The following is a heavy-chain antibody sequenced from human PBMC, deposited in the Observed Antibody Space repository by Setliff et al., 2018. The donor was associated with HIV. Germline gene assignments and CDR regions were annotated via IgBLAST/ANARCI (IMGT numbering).Heavy chain of an antibody. D-gene: IGHD3-16*01. CDR2: IIPFIDAT. J-gene: IGHJ4*02. V-gene: IGHV1-69*11. Sequence: VKVSCKASGGTFRSYSINWVRQAPGQGLEWMGTIIPFIDATHYAQSFQGRLTITADESSNTAYMELSSLRLHDTAVYYCAKAAVEMTTIAFGGPPGYWGQGTLVPSPQ. CDR3: AKAAVEMTTIAFGGPPGY. CDR1: GGTFRSYS.